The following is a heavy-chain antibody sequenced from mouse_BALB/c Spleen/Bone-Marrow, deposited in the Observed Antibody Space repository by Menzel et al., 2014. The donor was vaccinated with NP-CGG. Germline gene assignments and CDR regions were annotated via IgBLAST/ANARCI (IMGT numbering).Heavy chain of an antibody. CDR2: INPFNDGI. D-gene: IGHD1-1*01. V-gene: IGHV1-14*01. J-gene: IGHJ2*01. CDR1: GYTFTSYV. Sequence: VQLKQSGPELVKPGASVKMSCMASGYTFTSYVMHWVKQKPGQGLEWIGYINPFNDGIEYNEKFKVKAALTSDKSSSTAYMELSSLTSEDSAVYYCARGTTVVRDYWGQGTTLTVSS. CDR3: ARGTTVVRDY.